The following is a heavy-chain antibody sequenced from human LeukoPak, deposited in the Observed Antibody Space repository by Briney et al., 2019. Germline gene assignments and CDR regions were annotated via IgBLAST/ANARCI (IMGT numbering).Heavy chain of an antibody. Sequence: GGSLRLSCAASGFTFNDYFMSWICQAPGKGLEWLSYISTSGGTIYYADSVKGRFTISRDNAKNSLYLQMNSLRAEDTAVYYCARDSKPGTYYYDSSGYIDHWGQGTLVTVSS. CDR3: ARDSKPGTYYYDSSGYIDH. V-gene: IGHV3-11*01. CDR1: GFTFNDYF. D-gene: IGHD3-22*01. J-gene: IGHJ4*02. CDR2: ISTSGGTI.